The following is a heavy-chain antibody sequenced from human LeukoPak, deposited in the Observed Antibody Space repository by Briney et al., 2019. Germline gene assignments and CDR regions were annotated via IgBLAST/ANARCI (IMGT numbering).Heavy chain of an antibody. V-gene: IGHV3-23*01. CDR3: AKGGWLQPNDY. CDR2: ISGSGTST. J-gene: IGHJ4*02. CDR1: GFSFSNSG. D-gene: IGHD5-24*01. Sequence: GGSLRLSCEASGFSFSNSGMSWVRQAAGKGLEWVSDISGSGTSTYYADSVKGRFTISRDNSNNTLHLHMTSLRVEDTALYYCAKGGWLQPNDYWGQGTLVTVSS.